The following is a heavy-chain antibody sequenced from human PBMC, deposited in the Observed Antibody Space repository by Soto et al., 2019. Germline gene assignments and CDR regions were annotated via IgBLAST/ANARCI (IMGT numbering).Heavy chain of an antibody. CDR2: ISSSSSTI. CDR1: GFTFSSYS. V-gene: IGHV3-48*02. Sequence: EVQLVESGGGLVQPGGSLRLSCAASGFTFSSYSMNWVRQAPGKGLEWVSYISSSSSTIYYADSVKGRFTISRDNAKNSLYLQMNSLRDEDTAVYYCAREGGDGYNFVPFYYYYGMDVWGQGTTVTVSS. CDR3: AREGGDGYNFVPFYYYYGMDV. J-gene: IGHJ6*02. D-gene: IGHD5-12*01.